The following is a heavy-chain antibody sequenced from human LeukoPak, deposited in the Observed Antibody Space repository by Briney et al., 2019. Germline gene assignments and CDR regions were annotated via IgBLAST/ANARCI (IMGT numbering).Heavy chain of an antibody. CDR1: GFTFSSYA. Sequence: GGSLRLSCAASGFTFSSYAMSWVRQAPGKGLEWVSAISGSGGSTYYADSVKGRFTISRDNSKNTLYLQMNSLRAEDTAVYYCAKGYYYDSRGLEYFQHWGQGTLVTVSS. J-gene: IGHJ1*01. CDR2: ISGSGGST. V-gene: IGHV3-23*01. CDR3: AKGYYYDSRGLEYFQH. D-gene: IGHD3-22*01.